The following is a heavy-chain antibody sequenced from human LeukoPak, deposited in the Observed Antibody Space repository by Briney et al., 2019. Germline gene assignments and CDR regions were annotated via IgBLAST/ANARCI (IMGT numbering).Heavy chain of an antibody. CDR2: ISSDGSNR. J-gene: IGHJ3*02. V-gene: IGHV3-30*18. Sequence: GGSLRLSCAASGFTFSGYGMHWVRQAPDKGLEWVALISSDGSNRIYADSVKGQISISRDNSKNTLYLQVNSLRIEDTAVYYCAKDFRVAEELWFGELWNAFDIWGQGIRVAVSS. CDR1: GFTFSGYG. D-gene: IGHD3-10*01. CDR3: AKDFRVAEELWFGELWNAFDI.